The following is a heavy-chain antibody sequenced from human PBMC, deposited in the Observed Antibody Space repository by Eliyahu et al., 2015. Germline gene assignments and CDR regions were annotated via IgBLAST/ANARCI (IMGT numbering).Heavy chain of an antibody. CDR1: GGTFXTHT. CDR2: IVPAFGTA. Sequence: QVHLVQSGAEVKRPGSSVRVSCXASGGTFXTHTISWVRQAPGQGLEWLGGIVPAFGTANYAQSFQGRVTFTADESTGTAYMDLRSLGSEDTAVYYCALEGGSSGPRWFDPWGQGTLVTVSS. CDR3: ALEGGSSGPRWFDP. V-gene: IGHV1-69*01. D-gene: IGHD6-19*01. J-gene: IGHJ5*02.